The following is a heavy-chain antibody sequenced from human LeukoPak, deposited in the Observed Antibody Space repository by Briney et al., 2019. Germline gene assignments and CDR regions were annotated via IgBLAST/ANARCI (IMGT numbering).Heavy chain of an antibody. V-gene: IGHV3-23*01. CDR3: ARDEDYGGNSYY. Sequence: SGGSLRLSCAASGFTFSSYAMSWVRQAPGKGLEWVSAISGSGGSTYYADSVKGRFTISRDNSKNTLYLQMNSLRAEDTAVYYCARDEDYGGNSYYWGQGTLVTVSS. J-gene: IGHJ4*02. CDR1: GFTFSSYA. CDR2: ISGSGGST. D-gene: IGHD4-23*01.